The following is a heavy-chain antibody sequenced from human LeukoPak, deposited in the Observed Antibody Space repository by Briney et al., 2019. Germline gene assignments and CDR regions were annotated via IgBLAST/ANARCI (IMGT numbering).Heavy chain of an antibody. CDR3: ASLRSITIFGVVIGNYFDY. Sequence: GGSLRLSCAASGFSFISYSMNWVRQAPGKGLEWVANIKQDGSEKYYVDSVKGRFTISRDNAKNSLYLQMNSLRAEDTAVYYCASLRSITIFGVVIGNYFDYWGQGTLVTVSS. J-gene: IGHJ4*02. CDR2: IKQDGSEK. D-gene: IGHD3-3*01. CDR1: GFSFISYS. V-gene: IGHV3-7*01.